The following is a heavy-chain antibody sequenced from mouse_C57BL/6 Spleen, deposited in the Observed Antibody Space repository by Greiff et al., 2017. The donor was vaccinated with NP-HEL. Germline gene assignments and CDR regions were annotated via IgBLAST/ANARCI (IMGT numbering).Heavy chain of an antibody. CDR3: ARSDGHYYGSSLYYFDY. V-gene: IGHV1-52*01. D-gene: IGHD1-1*01. CDR2: IDPSDSET. J-gene: IGHJ2*01. CDR1: FYTFTCYC. Sequence: QVQLQQPVAALVRPVSSVPLSCTASFYTFTCYCMHWLKPRPIHGLSWICNIDPSDSETHYNPKFKDTATLTVDKSSSTAYMQLSSLTSEDSAVYYCARSDGHYYGSSLYYFDYWGQGTTLTVSS.